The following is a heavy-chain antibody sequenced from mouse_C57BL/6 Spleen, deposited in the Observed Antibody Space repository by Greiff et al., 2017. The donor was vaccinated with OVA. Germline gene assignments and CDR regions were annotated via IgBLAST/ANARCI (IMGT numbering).Heavy chain of an antibody. V-gene: IGHV1-15*01. CDR2: IDPETGGT. CDR1: GYTFTDYE. D-gene: IGHD1-1*01. CDR3: TRGVYYYGSSYPYYFDY. J-gene: IGHJ2*01. Sequence: QVQLQQSGAELVRPGASVTLSCKASGYTFTDYEMHWVKQTPVHGLEWIGAIDPETGGTAYNQKFKGKAILTADKSSSTAYMELRSLTSEDSAVYYCTRGVYYYGSSYPYYFDYWGQGTTLTVSS.